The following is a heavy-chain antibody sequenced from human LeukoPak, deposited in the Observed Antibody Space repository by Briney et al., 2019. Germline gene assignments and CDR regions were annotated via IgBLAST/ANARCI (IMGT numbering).Heavy chain of an antibody. D-gene: IGHD6-13*01. CDR1: GFTFSSYA. CDR3: SILPGYSSGWYEVNY. J-gene: IGHJ4*02. Sequence: GGSLRLSCAASGFTFSSYAMSGVRHAPGKGLEWGSGISGSGGSTYYADSVKGRFTISRDNSRNTLYLQMNRPRPEDTAVYYCSILPGYSSGWYEVNYWGQGTLVTVSS. V-gene: IGHV3-23*01. CDR2: ISGSGGST.